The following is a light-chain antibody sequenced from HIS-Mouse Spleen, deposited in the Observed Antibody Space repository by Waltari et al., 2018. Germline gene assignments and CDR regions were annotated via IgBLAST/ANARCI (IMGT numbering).Light chain of an antibody. J-gene: IGLJ3*02. V-gene: IGLV1-47*01. Sequence: QSVLTQPPSASGTPGQRVTISCSGSSSNIGSNYVYWYQQLPGTAPKLLTYRNNQRPSGVPDRFSGSKSGTSASLAISGLRSEDEAYYYCAAWDDSLSGWVFGGGTKLTVL. CDR2: RNN. CDR1: SSNIGSNY. CDR3: AAWDDSLSGWV.